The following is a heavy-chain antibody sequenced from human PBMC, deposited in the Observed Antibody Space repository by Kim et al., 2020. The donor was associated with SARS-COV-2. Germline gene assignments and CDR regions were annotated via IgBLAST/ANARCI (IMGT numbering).Heavy chain of an antibody. V-gene: IGHV3-23*01. CDR3: EASDY. CDR2: GGRT. Sequence: GGRTHNADSVKGRFTISRDNSKSTLFLQMNSLRAEDTAVYYCEASDYWGQGSLVTVSS. J-gene: IGHJ4*02.